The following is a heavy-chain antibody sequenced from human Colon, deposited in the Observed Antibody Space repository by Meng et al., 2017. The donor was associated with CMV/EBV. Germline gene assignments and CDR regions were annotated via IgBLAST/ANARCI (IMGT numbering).Heavy chain of an antibody. D-gene: IGHD3-10*01. CDR1: GFIFNNYW. CDR3: ARDQLARGVKPAGGLDV. CDR2: IRHDGGNEQ. J-gene: IGHJ6*02. V-gene: IGHV3-7*01. Sequence: GESLKISCAASGFIFNNYWMTWVRQAPGKGLEWVANIRHDGGNEQYYLESVKGRFTISRDNARNSVYLKMNSLRADDTAVYYCARDQLARGVKPAGGLDVWGQGTTVTVSS.